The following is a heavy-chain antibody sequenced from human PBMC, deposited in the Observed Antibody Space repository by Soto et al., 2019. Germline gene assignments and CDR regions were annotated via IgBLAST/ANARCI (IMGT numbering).Heavy chain of an antibody. CDR1: GFTFSSYA. CDR2: ISGSGGST. V-gene: IGHV3-23*01. D-gene: IGHD6-19*01. Sequence: EVQLLESGGGLVQPGGSLRLSCAASGFTFSSYAMSWVRQAPGKGLEWVSAISGSGGSTYYADSVKGRFTISSDNSKNTLYLQMNSLRAEDKAVYYCAKDQRRQWLVQAYVAFYIWGQGTMVTVSS. J-gene: IGHJ3*02. CDR3: AKDQRRQWLVQAYVAFYI.